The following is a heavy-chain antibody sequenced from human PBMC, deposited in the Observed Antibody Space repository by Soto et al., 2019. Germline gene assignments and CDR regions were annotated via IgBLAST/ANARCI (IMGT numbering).Heavy chain of an antibody. CDR2: IYYSGTT. CDR3: ASNATTMVSADY. D-gene: IGHD5-18*01. J-gene: IGHJ4*02. CDR1: GDSITSSSYY. V-gene: IGHV4-39*01. Sequence: QLQLQESGPGLVKPSETLSLTCTVSGDSITSSSYYWGWIRQPPGKGLEWIASIYYSGTTYYNPSLKSRVTISLHTSNHQFSPKLSSVTAADTAVYSCASNATTMVSADYWGQGTLVTVSS.